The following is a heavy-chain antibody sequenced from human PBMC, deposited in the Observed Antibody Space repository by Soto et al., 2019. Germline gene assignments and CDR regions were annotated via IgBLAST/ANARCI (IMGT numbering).Heavy chain of an antibody. J-gene: IGHJ5*02. CDR1: GYTFTGYY. D-gene: IGHD3-3*01. CDR3: ARIDYYDFWSGYYTNWFDP. Sequence: ASVKVSCKASGYTFTGYYMHWVRQAPGQGLEWMGWINPNSGGTNYAQKFQGRVTMTRDTSISTAYMELSRLRSDDTAVYYCARIDYYDFWSGYYTNWFDPWGQGTLVTVSS. V-gene: IGHV1-2*02. CDR2: INPNSGGT.